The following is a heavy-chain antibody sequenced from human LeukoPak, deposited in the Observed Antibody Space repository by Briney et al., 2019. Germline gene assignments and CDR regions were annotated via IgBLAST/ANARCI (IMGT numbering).Heavy chain of an antibody. CDR3: AKGNSEYFQH. Sequence: PGGSLRLSCAASGFTFSNYWMSWVRQAPGKGLEWVATIKQDGSEKYFADTVKGRFTISRDNAKNSLYLQMNSLRTEDTALYYCAKGNSEYFQHWGQGTLVTVSS. V-gene: IGHV3-7*03. CDR1: GFTFSNYW. D-gene: IGHD1-7*01. J-gene: IGHJ1*01. CDR2: IKQDGSEK.